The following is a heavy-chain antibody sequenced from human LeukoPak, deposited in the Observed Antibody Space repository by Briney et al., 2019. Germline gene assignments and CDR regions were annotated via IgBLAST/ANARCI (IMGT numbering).Heavy chain of an antibody. J-gene: IGHJ4*02. D-gene: IGHD6-19*01. V-gene: IGHV1-8*02. CDR3: ARGPGGYSSGPGSVY. CDR1: GYTFTGYY. CDR2: MNPNSGNT. Sequence: ASVKVSCKASGYTFTGYYMHWVRQATGQGLEWMGWMNPNSGNTGYAQKFQGRVTMTRNTSISTAYMELSSLRSEDTAVYYCARGPGGYSSGPGSVYWGQGTLVTVSS.